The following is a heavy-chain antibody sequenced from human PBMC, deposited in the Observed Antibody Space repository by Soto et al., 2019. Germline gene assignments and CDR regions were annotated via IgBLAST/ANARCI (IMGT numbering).Heavy chain of an antibody. V-gene: IGHV3-23*01. CDR2: IIGGDGDT. Sequence: GGSLRLSCAASGFTFRSYTMSWVRQGPGKGLEWVSSIIGGDGDTYYADNVKGRFTITRDNSKNTLYLQMNSLRAEDTAVYYCVKAAQQLVPFFDYWGQGTLVTVSS. CDR3: VKAAQQLVPFFDY. CDR1: GFTFRSYT. J-gene: IGHJ4*02. D-gene: IGHD6-6*01.